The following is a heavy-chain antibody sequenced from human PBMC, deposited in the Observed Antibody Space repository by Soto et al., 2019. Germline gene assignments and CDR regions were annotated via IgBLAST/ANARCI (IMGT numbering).Heavy chain of an antibody. CDR1: GGSISSGGYY. V-gene: IGHV4-31*03. CDR2: IYYSGST. Sequence: SETLSLTCTVSGGSISSGGYYWSWIRQHPGKGLEWIGYIYYSGSTYYNPSLKSRVTISVDTSKNQFSLKLSSVTAADTAVYYCARGGTSGKYNWFDPWGQGTLVTVSS. D-gene: IGHD2-2*01. CDR3: ARGGTSGKYNWFDP. J-gene: IGHJ5*02.